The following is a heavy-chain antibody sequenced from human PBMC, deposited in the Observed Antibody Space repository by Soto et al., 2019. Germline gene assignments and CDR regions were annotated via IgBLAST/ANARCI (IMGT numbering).Heavy chain of an antibody. CDR1: GFTFSSYN. CDR3: ARDLIEWELRYVDY. V-gene: IGHV3-48*01. CDR2: ISSTSGTI. Sequence: EVQLVESGGGLVQPGGSLRLSCAASGFTFSSYNMHWVRQAPGKGLEWISYISSTSGTIYYADSVKGRFTISRDNAKNSLYLRRNGLRAEDTALYYCARDLIEWELRYVDYWGQGTLVTVSS. D-gene: IGHD1-26*01. J-gene: IGHJ4*02.